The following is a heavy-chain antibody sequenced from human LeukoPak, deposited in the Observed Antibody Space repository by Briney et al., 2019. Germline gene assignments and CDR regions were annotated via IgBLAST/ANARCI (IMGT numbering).Heavy chain of an antibody. CDR2: ISSSGSTI. V-gene: IGHV3-11*01. D-gene: IGHD3-22*01. CDR3: ARELYYYDSSGYYYALDY. Sequence: GGSLRPSCAASGFTFSDYYMSWIRQAPGKGLEWVSYISSSGSTIYYADSVKGRFTISRDNAKNSLYLQMNSLRAEDTAVYYCARELYYYDSSGYYYALDYWGQGTLVTVSS. J-gene: IGHJ4*02. CDR1: GFTFSDYY.